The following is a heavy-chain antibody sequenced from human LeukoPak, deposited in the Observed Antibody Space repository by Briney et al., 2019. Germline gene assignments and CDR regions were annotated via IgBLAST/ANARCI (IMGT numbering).Heavy chain of an antibody. CDR2: IIPIFGTA. CDR3: AGRSDYSNFIDY. CDR1: GGTFSSYA. V-gene: IGHV1-69*05. J-gene: IGHJ4*02. D-gene: IGHD4-11*01. Sequence: SVKVSCKASGGTFSSYAISWARQAPGQGLEWMGGIIPIFGTANYAQKFQGRVTITTDESTSTAYMELSSLRSEDTAVYYCAGRSDYSNFIDYRGQGTLVTVSS.